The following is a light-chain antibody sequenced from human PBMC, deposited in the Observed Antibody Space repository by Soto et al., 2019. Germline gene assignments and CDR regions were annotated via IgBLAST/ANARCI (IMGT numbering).Light chain of an antibody. CDR2: EVI. Sequence: QSALTQTASVAGSPGQSITISCTGTTSDVGGYNYVSWYQQHPGEAPKLIIYEVINRPSGISNRFSGSKSGNTASLTISGLQAEDEADYYCSSYSRTSTLVLFGGGTNLTVL. CDR1: TSDVGGYNY. V-gene: IGLV2-14*01. CDR3: SSYSRTSTLVL. J-gene: IGLJ2*01.